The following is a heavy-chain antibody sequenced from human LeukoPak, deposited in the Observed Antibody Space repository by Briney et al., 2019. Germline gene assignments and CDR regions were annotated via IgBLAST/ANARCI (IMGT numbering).Heavy chain of an antibody. CDR3: ARGLGQLVDY. V-gene: IGHV1-8*03. D-gene: IGHD6-6*01. CDR2: MNPNSGNT. J-gene: IGHJ4*02. Sequence: VASVTVSCKASGYTFTSYDINWVQQATGQGLEWMGSMNPNSGNTGYAQKFQGRVTITRNTSISTAYMELSSLRSEDTAVYYCARGLGQLVDYWGQGTLVTVSS. CDR1: GYTFTSYD.